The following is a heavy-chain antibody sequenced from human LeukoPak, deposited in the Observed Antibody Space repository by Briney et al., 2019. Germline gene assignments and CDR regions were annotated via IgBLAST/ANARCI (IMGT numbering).Heavy chain of an antibody. J-gene: IGHJ4*02. V-gene: IGHV4-61*02. Sequence: SETLSLTCTVSGGSISSGSYYWSWIRQPAGKGLEWIGRIYTSGSTNYNPSLKSRVTISVDTSKDQFSLKLSSVTAADTAVYYCARWADYYGSGSQAIDYWGQGTLVTVSS. CDR2: IYTSGST. CDR1: GGSISSGSYY. D-gene: IGHD3-10*01. CDR3: ARWADYYGSGSQAIDY.